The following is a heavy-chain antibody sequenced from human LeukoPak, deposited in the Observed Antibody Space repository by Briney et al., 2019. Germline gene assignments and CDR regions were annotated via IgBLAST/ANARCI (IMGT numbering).Heavy chain of an antibody. V-gene: IGHV1-69*05. CDR2: IIPIFGTP. J-gene: IGHJ6*03. D-gene: IGHD1-14*01. CDR3: ASQGTTPDYYYYYMDV. CDR1: GGTFSSYA. Sequence: ASVKVSCKASGGTFSSYAISWVRQAPGQGLEWMGGIIPIFGTPNYAQKFQGRVTITTDESTSTAYMELSSLRSEDTAVYYCASQGTTPDYYYYYMDVWGKGTTVTVSS.